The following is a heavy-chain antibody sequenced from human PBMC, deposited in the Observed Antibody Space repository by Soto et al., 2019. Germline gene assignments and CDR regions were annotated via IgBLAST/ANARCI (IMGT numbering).Heavy chain of an antibody. D-gene: IGHD7-27*01. Sequence: QVQLQESGPGLVKPSQTLSLTCSVSGDSIRGGGHYWNWIRQFPGKGLEWIGYVYHSGSTHYNPSLWGRLSISIDTSKNQFSLRLIAVTAADTALYCGARDTCLAPTVWGYWGHGTQVTVSS. J-gene: IGHJ4*03. CDR3: ARDTCLAPTVWGY. CDR2: VYHSGST. CDR1: GDSIRGGGHY. V-gene: IGHV4-31*03.